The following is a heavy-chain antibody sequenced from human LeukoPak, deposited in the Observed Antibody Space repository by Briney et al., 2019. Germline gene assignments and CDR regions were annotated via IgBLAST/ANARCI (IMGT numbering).Heavy chain of an antibody. CDR3: ARGGSSRFGY. V-gene: IGHV3-7*01. D-gene: IGHD1-26*01. J-gene: IGHJ4*02. CDR1: GFTFSSYW. CDR2: IKEGGSEK. Sequence: GGSLRLSCAASGFTFSSYWMSWVRQAPGKGLEWVANIKEGGSEKYYVESVKGRFTISRDNAKNSLFLQMNSLRGEDTAMYYCARGGSSRFGYWGQGTLVTVSS.